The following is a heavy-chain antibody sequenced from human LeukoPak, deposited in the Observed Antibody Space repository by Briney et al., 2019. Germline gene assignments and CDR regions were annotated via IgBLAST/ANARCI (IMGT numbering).Heavy chain of an antibody. V-gene: IGHV1-2*02. CDR3: ARHGVPPQGYYDSSGYYYPDY. J-gene: IGHJ4*02. CDR2: INPNSGGT. D-gene: IGHD3-22*01. Sequence: ASVKVSCKASGYTSTGYYMHWVRQAPGQGLEWMGWINPNSGGTNYAQKFQGRVTMTRDTSISTAYMELSRLRSDDTAVYYCARHGVPPQGYYDSSGYYYPDYWGQGTLVTVSS. CDR1: GYTSTGYY.